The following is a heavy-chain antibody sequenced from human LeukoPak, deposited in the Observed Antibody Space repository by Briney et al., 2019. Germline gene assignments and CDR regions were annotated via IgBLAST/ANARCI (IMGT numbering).Heavy chain of an antibody. Sequence: SETLSLTCDVYGGSFRGYYWTWIRQPPGKGLEWIGYIYFSGSTNYNPSLKNRVTFSVDTSKNQFSLNLSSVTAADTAVYYCARGYTSGWSPALDIWGQGTMVTVSS. CDR1: GGSFRGYY. V-gene: IGHV4-59*01. CDR3: ARGYTSGWSPALDI. D-gene: IGHD6-19*01. CDR2: IYFSGST. J-gene: IGHJ3*02.